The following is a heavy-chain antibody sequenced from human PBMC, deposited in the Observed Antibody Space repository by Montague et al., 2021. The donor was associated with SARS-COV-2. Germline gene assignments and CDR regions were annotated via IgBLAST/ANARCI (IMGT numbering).Heavy chain of an antibody. CDR3: ARDGGTVTTFLGVGYVRGVLNWFDP. J-gene: IGHJ5*02. CDR2: IYYSEST. Sequence: SETLSLTCTVSGGSISSSSYYWGWIRQPPGKGLEWIGSIYYSESTYYNPSLKSRVTISVDTSKNQFSLKLSSVTAADTAVYYCARDGGTVTTFLGVGYVRGVLNWFDPWGQGTLVTVSS. CDR1: GGSISSSSYY. D-gene: IGHD4-17*01. V-gene: IGHV4-39*07.